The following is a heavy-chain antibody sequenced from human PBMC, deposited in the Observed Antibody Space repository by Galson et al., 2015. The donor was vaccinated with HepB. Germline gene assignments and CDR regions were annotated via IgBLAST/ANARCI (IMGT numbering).Heavy chain of an antibody. CDR2: ISSDGGST. J-gene: IGHJ6*02. Sequence: SLRLSCAASGFTFSSYAMHWVRQAPGKGLEYVSAISSDGGSTYYADSVKGRFTISRDNSKNTLYLQMSSLRVEDTAVYYCVKALRRSGLQDVWGQGTTVTVSS. D-gene: IGHD3-3*01. V-gene: IGHV3-64D*06. CDR3: VKALRRSGLQDV. CDR1: GFTFSSYA.